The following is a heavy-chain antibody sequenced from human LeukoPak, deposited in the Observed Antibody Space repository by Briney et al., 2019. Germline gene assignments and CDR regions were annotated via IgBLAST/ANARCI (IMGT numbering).Heavy chain of an antibody. Sequence: SETLSLTCTVSGGSISSGGYYWSWIRQHPGKGLEWIGYIYYSGSTNYNPSLKSRVTISVDTSKNQFSLKLSSVTAADTAVYYCAREGGAGSSGWYDYWGQGTLVTVSS. CDR1: GGSISSGGYY. J-gene: IGHJ4*02. CDR3: AREGGAGSSGWYDY. CDR2: IYYSGST. V-gene: IGHV4-61*08. D-gene: IGHD6-19*01.